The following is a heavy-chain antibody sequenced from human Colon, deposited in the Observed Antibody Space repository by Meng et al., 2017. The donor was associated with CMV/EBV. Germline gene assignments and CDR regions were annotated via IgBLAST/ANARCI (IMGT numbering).Heavy chain of an antibody. CDR1: GFIFSSYA. D-gene: IGHD3-10*01. V-gene: IGHV3-30*04. CDR2: ISYDGRNK. J-gene: IGHJ6*02. Sequence: GGSLRLSCPASGFIFSSYAMRWVRQAPGTGLEWVAAISYDGRNKYHADSVKGRFTISRDNSKNTLYLQMDSLRVEDTAIYYCARPWFGAQYYSFSMAVWGQGTTVTVSS. CDR3: ARPWFGAQYYSFSMAV.